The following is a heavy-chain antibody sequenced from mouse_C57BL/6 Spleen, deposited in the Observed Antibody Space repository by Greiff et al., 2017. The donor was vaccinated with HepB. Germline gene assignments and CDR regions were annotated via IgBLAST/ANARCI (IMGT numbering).Heavy chain of an antibody. J-gene: IGHJ1*03. CDR1: GFTFSDYG. CDR3: ASLYGSSYWYFDV. D-gene: IGHD1-1*01. Sequence: EVKLVESGGGLVKPGGSLKLSCAASGFTFSDYGMHWVRQAPEKGLEWVAYISSGSSTIYYADTVKGRFTISRDNAKNTLFLQMTSLRSEDTAMYYCASLYGSSYWYFDVWGTGTTVTVSS. V-gene: IGHV5-17*01. CDR2: ISSGSSTI.